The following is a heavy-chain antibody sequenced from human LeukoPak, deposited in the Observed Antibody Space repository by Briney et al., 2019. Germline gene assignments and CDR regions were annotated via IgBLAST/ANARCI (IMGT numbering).Heavy chain of an antibody. CDR1: GFTFSSYA. CDR3: ARDGYCSGGSCYSGDY. Sequence: GGSLRLSCAASGFTFSSYAMSWVRQAPGKGLEWVSAISAYTYYADSVKGRFTISRDNSKNTLYLQMNSLRAEDTAVYYCARDGYCSGGSCYSGDYWGQGTLVTVSS. CDR2: ISAYT. V-gene: IGHV3-23*01. J-gene: IGHJ4*02. D-gene: IGHD2-15*01.